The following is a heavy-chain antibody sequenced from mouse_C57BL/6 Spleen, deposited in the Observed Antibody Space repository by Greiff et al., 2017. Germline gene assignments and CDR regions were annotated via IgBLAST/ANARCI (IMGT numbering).Heavy chain of an antibody. CDR1: GYTFTSYW. CDR3: AREKQLGQNDY. J-gene: IGHJ2*01. CDR2: IHPNSGST. D-gene: IGHD4-1*02. V-gene: IGHV1-64*01. Sequence: VQLQQPGAELVKPGASVKLSCKASGYTFTSYWMHWVKQRPGQGLEWIGMIHPNSGSTNYNEKFKSKATLTVDKSSSTAYMQLSSLTSEDSAVYYCAREKQLGQNDYWGQGTTLTVSS.